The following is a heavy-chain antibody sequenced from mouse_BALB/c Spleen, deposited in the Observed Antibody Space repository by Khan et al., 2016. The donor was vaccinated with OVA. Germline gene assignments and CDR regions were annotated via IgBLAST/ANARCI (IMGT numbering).Heavy chain of an antibody. Sequence: QVQLQQSGAELARPGASVKLSCKASGYTFTDYYINWVKQRTGQGLEWIGEISPGSGDTYYNEKFKGKATLTADKSSTTAYMQLSSLTSEASAVYCCARRNYFGYTVAYWGQGTLGTVSA. J-gene: IGHJ3*01. CDR3: ARRNYFGYTVAY. D-gene: IGHD1-2*01. CDR2: ISPGSGDT. V-gene: IGHV1-77*01. CDR1: GYTFTDYY.